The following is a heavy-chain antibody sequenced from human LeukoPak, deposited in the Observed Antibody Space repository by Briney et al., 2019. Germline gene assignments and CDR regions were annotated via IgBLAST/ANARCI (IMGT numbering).Heavy chain of an antibody. CDR3: AKAGYCSSTSCELIGYYYYGMDV. Sequence: GGSLRLSCAASGFTFSSYAMSWVRQAPGKGLEWVSAISGSGGSTYYADSVKGRFTISRDNSKSTLYLQMNSLRAEDTAVYYCAKAGYCSSTSCELIGYYYYGMDVWGQGTTVTVSS. V-gene: IGHV3-23*01. D-gene: IGHD2-2*01. CDR1: GFTFSSYA. CDR2: ISGSGGST. J-gene: IGHJ6*02.